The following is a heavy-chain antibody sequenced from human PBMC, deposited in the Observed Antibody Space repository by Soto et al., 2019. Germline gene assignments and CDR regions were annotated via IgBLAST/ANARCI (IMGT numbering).Heavy chain of an antibody. CDR2: IKQDGSEK. CDR3: ARGTGLYCSSTSCHNWFVP. Sequence: GGSLRLSCAASGFTFSSYWMSWVRQAPGKGLEWVANIKQDGSEKYYVDSVKGRFTISRDNAKNSLYLQMNSLRAEDTAVYYCARGTGLYCSSTSCHNWFVPWGQGTLVTVSS. J-gene: IGHJ5*02. V-gene: IGHV3-7*03. CDR1: GFTFSSYW. D-gene: IGHD2-2*01.